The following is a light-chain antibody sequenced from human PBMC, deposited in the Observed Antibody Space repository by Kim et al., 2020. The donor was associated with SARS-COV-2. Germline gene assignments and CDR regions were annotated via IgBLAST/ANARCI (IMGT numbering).Light chain of an antibody. CDR2: GAS. J-gene: IGKJ4*01. CDR1: QSVTSAL. V-gene: IGKV3-20*01. Sequence: SPGDRLTLYCRASQSVTSALAWYQQKPGQAPRLVIYGASSRAGGIPDRFSGSGSGTDFTLTISRLEPEDFASYYCQQSGRLPLTFGGGTKVDIK. CDR3: QQSGRLPLT.